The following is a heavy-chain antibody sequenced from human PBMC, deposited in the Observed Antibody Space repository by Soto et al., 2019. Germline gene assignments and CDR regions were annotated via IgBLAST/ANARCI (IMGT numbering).Heavy chain of an antibody. CDR3: ATTGGSRWHENS. Sequence: PSETLSLTCTVSGGSISSGDYYWSWIRQPPGKGLEWIGYIYYSGNTYYSPSLKSRVTISVDTSKNQFSLKLSSVTAADAAVYYCATTGGSRWHENSWGQGTLVTVSS. D-gene: IGHD6-19*01. CDR2: IYYSGNT. J-gene: IGHJ4*02. CDR1: GGSISSGDYY. V-gene: IGHV4-30-4*01.